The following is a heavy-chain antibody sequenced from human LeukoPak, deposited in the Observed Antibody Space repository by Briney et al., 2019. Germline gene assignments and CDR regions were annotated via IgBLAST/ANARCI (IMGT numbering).Heavy chain of an antibody. CDR2: INHSGST. CDR3: ARVVSAMPNWFDP. J-gene: IGHJ5*02. Sequence: SETLSLTCAVYGGSSSGYYWSWIRQPPGKGLEWIGEINHSGSTNYNPSLKSRVTISVDTSKNQFSLKLSSVTAADTAVHYCARVVSAMPNWFDPWGQGTLVTVSS. V-gene: IGHV4-34*01. CDR1: GGSSSGYY. D-gene: IGHD2-2*01.